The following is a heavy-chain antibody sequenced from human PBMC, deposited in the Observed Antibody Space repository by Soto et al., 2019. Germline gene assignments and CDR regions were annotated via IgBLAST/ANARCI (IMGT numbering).Heavy chain of an antibody. CDR1: GFTFSSYA. D-gene: IGHD5-12*01. CDR3: AKAPVTVLATTELDY. CDR2: ISASGGST. V-gene: IGHV3-23*01. J-gene: IGHJ4*02. Sequence: GGSLRLSCAASGFTFSSYATSWVRQAPGKGLEWVSAISASGGSTYYADSVKGRFTISRDNSKNTLYLQMNSLRAEDTAVYYCAKAPVTVLATTELDYWGQGTLVTVSS.